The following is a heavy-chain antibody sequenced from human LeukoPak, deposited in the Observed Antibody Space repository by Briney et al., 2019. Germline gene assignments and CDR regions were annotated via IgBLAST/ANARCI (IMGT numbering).Heavy chain of an antibody. D-gene: IGHD6-13*01. CDR3: ARECEQQLVPNLDGMDV. CDR2: ITENSSYV. Sequence: TGGSLRLSCAASGFTFSSYSMNWVRQAPGKGLEWVSSITENSSYVYYADSVKGRFTISRDNAKNSLYLQMNSLRAEDTAVYYCARECEQQLVPNLDGMDVWGQGTTVTVSS. CDR1: GFTFSSYS. J-gene: IGHJ6*02. V-gene: IGHV3-21*01.